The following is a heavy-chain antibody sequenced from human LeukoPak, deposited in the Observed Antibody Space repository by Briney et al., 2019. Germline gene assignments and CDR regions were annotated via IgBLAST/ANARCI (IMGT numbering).Heavy chain of an antibody. Sequence: GESLRLSCEASGFTFSDYYMKWIRQASGEGLEWVSYISSSGTIIYYRDSVKGRFTISRDNAKNSLYLQMNSLRAEDTAVYYCARWYSGSYYDFDYWGQGALVTVSS. CDR1: GFTFSDYY. CDR3: ARWYSGSYYDFDY. V-gene: IGHV3-11*04. J-gene: IGHJ4*02. CDR2: ISSSGTII. D-gene: IGHD1-26*01.